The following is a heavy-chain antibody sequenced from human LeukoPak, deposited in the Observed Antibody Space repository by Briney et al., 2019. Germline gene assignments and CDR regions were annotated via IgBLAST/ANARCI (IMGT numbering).Heavy chain of an antibody. CDR2: ISGSGGST. J-gene: IGHJ4*02. Sequence: GGSLRLSCAASGFTFSSYAMSWVRQAPGKGLEWVSAISGSGGSTYYADSVKGRFTISRDNSKNTLYLQMNSLRAEDKAVYYCAILSFIAVAGDFDYWGQGTLVTVSS. CDR1: GFTFSSYA. V-gene: IGHV3-23*01. CDR3: AILSFIAVAGDFDY. D-gene: IGHD6-19*01.